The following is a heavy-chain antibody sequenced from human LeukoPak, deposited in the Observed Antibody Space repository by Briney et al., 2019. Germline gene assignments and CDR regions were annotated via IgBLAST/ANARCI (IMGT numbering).Heavy chain of an antibody. V-gene: IGHV4-59*08. CDR1: GGSMSSNY. J-gene: IGHJ3*02. CDR2: IYNSGTIYYSGST. Sequence: SETLSLTCTVSGGSMSSNYWSWIRQPPGKGLEWIGYIYNSGTIYYSGSTNYNPSLKSRVTTSVDTSKNQFSLKLSSVTAADTAVYYCARWGDTVSAFDIWAKGQWSPSLQ. D-gene: IGHD5/OR15-5a*01. CDR3: ARWGDTVSAFDI.